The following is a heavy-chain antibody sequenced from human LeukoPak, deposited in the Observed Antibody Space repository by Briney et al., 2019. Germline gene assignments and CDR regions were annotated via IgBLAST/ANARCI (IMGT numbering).Heavy chain of an antibody. J-gene: IGHJ4*02. D-gene: IGHD6-13*01. CDR1: RFTFSSYG. Sequence: GGSLRLSCAASRFTFSSYGMHWVRQAPGKGLEWVAFIRYDGSNKYYADSVKGRFTISRDNSKNTLYLQMNSLRAEDTAVYYCAKVGDSSSWYPSGNFDYWGQGTLVTVSS. CDR2: IRYDGSNK. CDR3: AKVGDSSSWYPSGNFDY. V-gene: IGHV3-30*02.